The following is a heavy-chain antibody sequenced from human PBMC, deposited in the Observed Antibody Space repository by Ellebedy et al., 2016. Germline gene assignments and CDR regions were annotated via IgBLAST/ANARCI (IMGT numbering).Heavy chain of an antibody. Sequence: SETLSLTCTVLGGSASTGDSYWSWVRQPPGKGLEWIGYIFYSGRTYYNPSLQSRVTISVDTSKNQFTLNLRSVTAADTALYYCARARSGWFYDHWGQGTLVTVSS. J-gene: IGHJ4*02. CDR1: GGSASTGDSY. CDR3: ARARSGWFYDH. V-gene: IGHV4-30-4*01. D-gene: IGHD3-22*01. CDR2: IFYSGRT.